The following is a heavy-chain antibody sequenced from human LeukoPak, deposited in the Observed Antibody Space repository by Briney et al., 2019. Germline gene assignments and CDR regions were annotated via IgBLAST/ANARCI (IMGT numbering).Heavy chain of an antibody. J-gene: IGHJ4*02. CDR1: GFTFSSYG. Sequence: GGSLRLSCAASGFTFSSYGMHWVRQAPGKGLEWVAVIWYDGSNKYYADSVKGRFTISRDNSKNTLYLQMNSLRAEDTAVYYCAKDGEKQLVPDYWGQGTLVTVSS. D-gene: IGHD6-13*01. CDR3: AKDGEKQLVPDY. CDR2: IWYDGSNK. V-gene: IGHV3-33*06.